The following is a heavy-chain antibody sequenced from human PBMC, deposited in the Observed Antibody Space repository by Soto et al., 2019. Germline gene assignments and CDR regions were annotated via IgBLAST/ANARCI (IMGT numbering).Heavy chain of an antibody. CDR2: VYYTGIT. J-gene: IGHJ3*01. V-gene: IGHV4-59*01. CDR3: ARGYYDSRGQSNTFDV. CDR1: GASITSSY. D-gene: IGHD3-22*01. Sequence: PSEPLSLTCTVSGASITSSYWSWIRQSPGKGLQWVGYVYYTGITNYHPSHKSRVSISLDTSKSQISLSLTSVTAADTAIYYGARGYYDSRGQSNTFDVWGQGKMVTVSS.